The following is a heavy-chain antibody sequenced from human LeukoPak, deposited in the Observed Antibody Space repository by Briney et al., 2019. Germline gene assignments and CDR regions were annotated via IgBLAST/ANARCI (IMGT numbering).Heavy chain of an antibody. J-gene: IGHJ4*02. V-gene: IGHV3-21*01. CDR2: IVGSSST. Sequence: GGSLRLSCAASGFTFSNFAMTWVRQAPGKGLEWVSSIVGSSSTYYADSLKGRFTISRDNAKNSLYLQMNSLRAEDTAVYYCARDPGRYFDYWGQGTLVTVSS. CDR1: GFTFSNFA. CDR3: ARDPGRYFDY.